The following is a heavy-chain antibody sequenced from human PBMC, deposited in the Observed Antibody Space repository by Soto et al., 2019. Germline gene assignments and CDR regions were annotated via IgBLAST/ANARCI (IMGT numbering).Heavy chain of an antibody. D-gene: IGHD6-13*01. CDR1: GFTFSSHG. Sequence: QVQLVESGGGVVQPGRSLRLSCAASGFTFSSHGLHWVRQAPGKGLEWVAVVWLDGSNKYYADSVKGRFTISRDNSKNTLYLQMNSLRAEDTAVYYCARGGSSSWYLHWFDPWGQGTLVTVSS. V-gene: IGHV3-33*01. CDR2: VWLDGSNK. J-gene: IGHJ5*02. CDR3: ARGGSSSWYLHWFDP.